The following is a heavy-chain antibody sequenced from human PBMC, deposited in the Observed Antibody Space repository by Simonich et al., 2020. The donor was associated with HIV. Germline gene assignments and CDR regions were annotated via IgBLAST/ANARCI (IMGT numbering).Heavy chain of an antibody. CDR1: GGCISSYY. CDR2: IYYSGST. CDR3: ARTSYYGSGSYYSDY. J-gene: IGHJ4*02. Sequence: QVQLQESGPGLVKPSETLSLTCTVSGGCISSYYWSWIRQPPGTGLEWIGYIYYSGSTNYNPSLKSRVTISVDTSKNQFSLKLSSVTAADTAVYYCARTSYYGSGSYYSDYWGQGTLVTVSS. V-gene: IGHV4-59*12. D-gene: IGHD3-10*01.